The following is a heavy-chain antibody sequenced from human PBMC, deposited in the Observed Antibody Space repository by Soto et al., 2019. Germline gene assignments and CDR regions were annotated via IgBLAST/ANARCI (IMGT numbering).Heavy chain of an antibody. J-gene: IGHJ6*02. D-gene: IGHD1-26*01. CDR2: MSGGGVNT. Sequence: GGSLRLSCAASGFIFSNYAMSWVRQAPGKGLAWVSSMSGGGVNTHSGDSVKGRFSIARDNSKNTLYLQMNSLRAEDTAVYYCAKQSSGGNYYYYGMDVWGQGTTVTVSS. CDR3: AKQSSGGNYYYYGMDV. V-gene: IGHV3-23*01. CDR1: GFIFSNYA.